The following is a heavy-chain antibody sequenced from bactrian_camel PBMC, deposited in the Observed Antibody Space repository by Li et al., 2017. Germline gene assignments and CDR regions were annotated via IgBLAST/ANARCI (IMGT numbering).Heavy chain of an antibody. Sequence: DVQLVESGGGLVQPGGSLRLSCTVSSFTFSGYDQSWVRQRPGKGLEWVSTINSGGSTTYYADPVKGRSTISRDNAKNTLYLQINTLKTEDTAVYYCVTQAEYANYADFGYWGQGTQVTVS. CDR3: VTQAEYANYADFGY. CDR1: SFTFSGYD. CDR2: INSGGSTT. V-gene: IGHV3S40*01. D-gene: IGHD1*01. J-gene: IGHJ6*01.